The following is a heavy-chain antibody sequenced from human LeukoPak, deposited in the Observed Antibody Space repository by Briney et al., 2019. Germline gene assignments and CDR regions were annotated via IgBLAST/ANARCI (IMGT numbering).Heavy chain of an antibody. Sequence: ASVKVSCKVSGYTLTELSMHWVRQAPGKGLEWMGGFDPEDGETIYAQKFQGRVTMTEDTSTDTAYMELSSLRSEDTAVYYCARDSAQERFGEQKPFDYWGRGTLVTVSS. CDR3: ARDSAQERFGEQKPFDY. D-gene: IGHD3-10*01. CDR1: GYTLTELS. CDR2: FDPEDGET. V-gene: IGHV1-24*01. J-gene: IGHJ4*02.